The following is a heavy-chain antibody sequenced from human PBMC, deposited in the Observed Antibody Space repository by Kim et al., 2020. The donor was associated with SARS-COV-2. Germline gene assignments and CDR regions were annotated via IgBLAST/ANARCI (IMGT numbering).Heavy chain of an antibody. D-gene: IGHD3-10*01. CDR2: IYYSGST. J-gene: IGHJ4*02. Sequence: SETLSLTCTVSGGSISSGGYYWSWIRQHPGKGLEWIGYIYYSGSTYYNPSLKSRVTISVDTSKNQFSLKLSSVTAADTAVYYCAREASIYGSGSPLDYWGQGTRVTVSS. V-gene: IGHV4-31*03. CDR3: AREASIYGSGSPLDY. CDR1: GGSISSGGYY.